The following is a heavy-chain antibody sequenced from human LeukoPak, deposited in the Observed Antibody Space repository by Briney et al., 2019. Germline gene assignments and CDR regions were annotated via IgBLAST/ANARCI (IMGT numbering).Heavy chain of an antibody. V-gene: IGHV3-7*01. CDR3: ARVYRDFDWLPFDY. J-gene: IGHJ4*02. Sequence: GGSLRLSCAASGFTFSSYWMSWVRQAPGKGLEWVANIKQDGSEKYYVDSVKGRFTISRDNAKNSLYLQMNSLRAEDTAVYYCARVYRDFDWLPFDYWGQGTLVTVSS. D-gene: IGHD3-9*01. CDR1: GFTFSSYW. CDR2: IKQDGSEK.